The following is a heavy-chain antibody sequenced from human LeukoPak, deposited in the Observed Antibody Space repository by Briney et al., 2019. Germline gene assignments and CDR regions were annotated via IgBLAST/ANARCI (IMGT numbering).Heavy chain of an antibody. CDR3: ARVAYDFWSGYYNNYYYYYMDV. Sequence: SETLSLTCTVSGGSISSSSYYWGWIRQPPGKGLEWIGSIYYSGSTYYNPSLKSRVTISVDTSKNQFSLKLSSVTAADTAVYYCARVAYDFWSGYYNNYYYYYMDVWGKGTTVTVSS. CDR1: GGSISSSSYY. J-gene: IGHJ6*03. V-gene: IGHV4-39*07. CDR2: IYYSGST. D-gene: IGHD3-3*01.